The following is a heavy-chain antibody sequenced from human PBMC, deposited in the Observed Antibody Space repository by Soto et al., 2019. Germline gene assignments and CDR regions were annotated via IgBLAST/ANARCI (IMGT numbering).Heavy chain of an antibody. Sequence: SETLSLTCTVSGGSISSYYWSWIRQPPGKGLEWIGYIYYSGSTNYNPSLKSRVTISVDTSKNQFSLKLSSVTAADTAVYYCATLAPCNREMCYSRPLDYWGQGTPVTVSS. CDR1: GGSISSYY. V-gene: IGHV4-59*01. CDR2: IYYSGST. CDR3: ATLAPCNREMCYSRPLDY. J-gene: IGHJ4*02. D-gene: IGHD2-15*01.